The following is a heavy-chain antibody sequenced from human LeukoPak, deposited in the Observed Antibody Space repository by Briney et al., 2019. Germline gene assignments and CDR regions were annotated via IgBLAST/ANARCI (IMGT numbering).Heavy chain of an antibody. J-gene: IGHJ3*02. CDR2: IIPIFGTA. CDR1: GGTFSSYA. Sequence: GASVKVSCKASGGTFSSYAISWVRQAPGQGLEWMGGIIPIFGTADYAQKFQGRVTITADESTSTAYMELSSLRSEDTAVYYCAREAGDGYNLGAFDIWGQGTMVTLSS. D-gene: IGHD5-24*01. V-gene: IGHV1-69*13. CDR3: AREAGDGYNLGAFDI.